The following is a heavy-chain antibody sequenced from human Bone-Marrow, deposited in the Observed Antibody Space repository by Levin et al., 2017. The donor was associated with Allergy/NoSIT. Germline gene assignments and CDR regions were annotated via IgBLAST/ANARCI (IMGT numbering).Heavy chain of an antibody. CDR3: GRRGDGYSFDV. Sequence: AGGSLRLSCQGSGYTFRTYWIGWVRQMPGKGLEWMGIIYPGDSDTKYSPSFQGHVTISSDKSISTTFLHWDSLKASDTAVYYCGRRGDGYSFDVWGQGTLVTVSS. CDR2: IYPGDSDT. J-gene: IGHJ4*02. D-gene: IGHD5-24*01. V-gene: IGHV5-51*01. CDR1: GYTFRTYW.